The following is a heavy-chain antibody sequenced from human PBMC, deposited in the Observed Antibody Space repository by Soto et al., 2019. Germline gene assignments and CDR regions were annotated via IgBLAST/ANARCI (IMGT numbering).Heavy chain of an antibody. CDR1: GVSISSGGYS. CDR2: IYHSGST. CDR3: ARASTTVTTLDY. Sequence: SETLSLTCAVSGVSISSGGYSWSWIRQPPGKGLEWIGYIYHSGSTYYNPSLKSRVTISVDRSKNQFSLKLSSVTAADTAVYYCARASTTVTTLDYWGQGTLVTVSS. V-gene: IGHV4-30-2*01. J-gene: IGHJ4*02. D-gene: IGHD4-17*01.